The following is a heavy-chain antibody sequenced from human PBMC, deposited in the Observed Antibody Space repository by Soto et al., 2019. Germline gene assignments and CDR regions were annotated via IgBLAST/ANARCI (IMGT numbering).Heavy chain of an antibody. V-gene: IGHV1-24*01. CDR1: GYTLTELS. D-gene: IGHD2-15*01. CDR2: FDPEDGET. Sequence: ASVKVSCKVSGYTLTELSMHWVRQAPGKGLEWMGGFDPEDGETIYAQKFQGRVTMTRNTSISTAYMELSSLRSEDTAVYYCARYSSFSDYWGQGTLVTVSS. CDR3: ARYSSFSDY. J-gene: IGHJ4*02.